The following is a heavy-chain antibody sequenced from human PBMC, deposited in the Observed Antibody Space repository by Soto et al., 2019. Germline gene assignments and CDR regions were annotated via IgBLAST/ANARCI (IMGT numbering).Heavy chain of an antibody. CDR1: GYSFTSYW. Sequence: EVQLVQSGAEVKKPGESLKISCKGSGYSFTSYWIGWVRQMPGKGLEWMGIIYPGDSDTRYSPSFQGQVTISADKSISTAYLQWSSLKASDTAMYYCASSTEVLRYFDWVWDPNDAFDIWGQGTMVTVSS. CDR3: ASSTEVLRYFDWVWDPNDAFDI. CDR2: IYPGDSDT. D-gene: IGHD3-9*01. V-gene: IGHV5-51*03. J-gene: IGHJ3*02.